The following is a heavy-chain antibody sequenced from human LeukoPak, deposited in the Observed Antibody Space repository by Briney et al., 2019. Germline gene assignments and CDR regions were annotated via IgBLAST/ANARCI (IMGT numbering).Heavy chain of an antibody. D-gene: IGHD1-1*01. CDR2: IYPGDSDA. Sequence: GGSLRLSCKGSGYSFTSYWIGWVRQMPGKGLVSMGIIYPGDSDARYSPSFQGQVTISADKSISTAYLQWSSLKASDTAMYYCARLRLGFLWNPNDYWGQGTLVTVSS. J-gene: IGHJ4*02. CDR1: GYSFTSYW. CDR3: ARLRLGFLWNPNDY. V-gene: IGHV5-51*01.